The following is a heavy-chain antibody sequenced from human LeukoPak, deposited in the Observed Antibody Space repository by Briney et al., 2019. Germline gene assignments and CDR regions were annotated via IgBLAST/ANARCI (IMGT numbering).Heavy chain of an antibody. J-gene: IGHJ4*02. CDR2: INHDAEMI. V-gene: IGHV3-48*02. D-gene: IGHD3-9*01. CDR3: ARDHDWAFDL. Sequence: GGSLRLSCEGSGFPFASYVMSWVRQAPGKGLEWIAYINHDAEMIFYPDFVKGRFTIARDNAKKSLYLQMNALRYEDTAIYYCARDHDWAFDLWGQGTLVTVSS. CDR1: GFPFASYV.